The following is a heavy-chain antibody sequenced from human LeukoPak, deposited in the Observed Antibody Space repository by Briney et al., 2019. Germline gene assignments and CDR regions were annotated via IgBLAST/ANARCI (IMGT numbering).Heavy chain of an antibody. J-gene: IGHJ4*02. D-gene: IGHD6-6*01. CDR1: GGTFSRYA. V-gene: IGHV1-69*01. CDR3: ARSRADSYYFDY. CDR2: IIPIFGTA. Sequence: SSVKVSCKASGGTFSRYAISWVRQAPGQGLEWMGGIIPIFGTANYAQKFQGGVTITADESTSTAYMELSSLRSEDTAVYYCARSRADSYYFDYWGQGTLVTVSS.